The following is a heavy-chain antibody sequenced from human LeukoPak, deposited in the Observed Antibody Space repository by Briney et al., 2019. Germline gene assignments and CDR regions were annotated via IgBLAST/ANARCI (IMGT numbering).Heavy chain of an antibody. V-gene: IGHV1-3*01. CDR1: GYTFTSYA. CDR3: ARGSSHYYGSGSSISPLDY. D-gene: IGHD3-10*01. CDR2: INAGNGNT. J-gene: IGHJ4*02. Sequence: GASVKVSCKASGYTFTSYAMHWVRQAPGQRLEWMGWINAGNGNTKYSQKFQGRVTITRDTSASTAYMELSSLRSEDTAVYYCARGSSHYYGSGSSISPLDYWGQGTLVTVSS.